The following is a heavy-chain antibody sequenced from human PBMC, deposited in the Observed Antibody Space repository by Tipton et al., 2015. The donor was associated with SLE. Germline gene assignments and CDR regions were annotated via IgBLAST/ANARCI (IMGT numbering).Heavy chain of an antibody. J-gene: IGHJ3*02. CDR1: GYSFTSYW. D-gene: IGHD4-23*01. CDR3: ARQRTTVVTRDAFDI. CDR2: IYPGDPDT. V-gene: IGHV5-51*01. Sequence: QLVQSGAEVKKPGESLKISCKGSGYSFTSYWIGWVRQMPGKGLEWMGIIYPGDPDTRYSPSFQGQVTISADKSISTAYLQWSSLKASDTAMYYCARQRTTVVTRDAFDIWGQGTMVTVSS.